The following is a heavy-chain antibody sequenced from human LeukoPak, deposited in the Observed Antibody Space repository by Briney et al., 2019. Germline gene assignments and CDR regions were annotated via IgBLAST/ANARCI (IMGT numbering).Heavy chain of an antibody. V-gene: IGHV3-11*01. CDR1: GFTFSDYY. J-gene: IGHJ3*02. Sequence: GGSLRLSCAASGFTFSDYYMSWIRQAPGKGLEWVLYISSSGSTIYYADSVKGRFTISRDNAKNSLYLQMNSLRAEDTAVYYCASELYYYDSSGYYKPHAFDIWGQGTMVTVSS. CDR3: ASELYYYDSSGYYKPHAFDI. CDR2: ISSSGSTI. D-gene: IGHD3-22*01.